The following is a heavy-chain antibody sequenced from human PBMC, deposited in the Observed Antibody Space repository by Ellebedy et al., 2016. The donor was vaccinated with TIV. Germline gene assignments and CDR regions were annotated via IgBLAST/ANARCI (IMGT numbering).Heavy chain of an antibody. CDR3: ARGGRRWFSDY. V-gene: IGHV4-39*07. CDR2: INFSGRT. CDR1: GGSISSSSYY. D-gene: IGHD4-23*01. J-gene: IGHJ4*02. Sequence: SETLSLTCTVSGGSISSSSYYWVWLRQPPGKGLEWIGSINFSGRTYYNPSLKSRLTISIDTSRDQFSLKVNSVTAADTAVYYCARGGRRWFSDYWGQGTLVTVSS.